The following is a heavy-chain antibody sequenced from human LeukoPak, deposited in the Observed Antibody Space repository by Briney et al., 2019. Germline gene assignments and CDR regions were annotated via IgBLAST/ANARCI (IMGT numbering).Heavy chain of an antibody. Sequence: GSLRLSCAASGFTFNSYAMSWVRQAPGKGLEWVSVIYSGGSTYYADSVKGRFTISRDNSKNTLYLQMNSLRAEDTAVYYCASGPPPYYYDSSGTGGWFDPWGQGTLVTVSS. V-gene: IGHV3-66*01. CDR3: ASGPPPYYYDSSGTGGWFDP. J-gene: IGHJ5*02. CDR2: IYSGGST. CDR1: GFTFNSYA. D-gene: IGHD3-22*01.